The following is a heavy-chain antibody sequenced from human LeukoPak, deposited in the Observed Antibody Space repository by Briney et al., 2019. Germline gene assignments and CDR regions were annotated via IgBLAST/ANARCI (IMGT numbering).Heavy chain of an antibody. V-gene: IGHV1-46*01. Sequence: GASVKVSCKSAGYTFTSYYMHWVRQAPGQGLEWMGIINPSGGSTSYAQKFQGRVTMTRHMSTSTVYMELTSLRPEDTAVYYCARGLLSGYYDTSGSPAYWGQGTLVTVSS. CDR3: ARGLLSGYYDTSGSPAY. D-gene: IGHD3-22*01. CDR1: GYTFTSYY. CDR2: INPSGGST. J-gene: IGHJ4*02.